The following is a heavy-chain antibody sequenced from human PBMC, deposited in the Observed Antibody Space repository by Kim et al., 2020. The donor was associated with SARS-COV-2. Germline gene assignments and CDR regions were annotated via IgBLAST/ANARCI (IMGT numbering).Heavy chain of an antibody. V-gene: IGHV4-59*08. J-gene: IGHJ3*01. Sequence: SETLSLTCTVSGGSIGSYYWSWIRQPPGKGLEWIGYIYYSGSTNYNPSLKSRVTISVDTSKNQFSLKLSSVTAADTAVYYCARMGRGWELHDAFDLWGQG. CDR2: IYYSGST. CDR1: GGSIGSYY. CDR3: ARMGRGWELHDAFDL. D-gene: IGHD1-26*01.